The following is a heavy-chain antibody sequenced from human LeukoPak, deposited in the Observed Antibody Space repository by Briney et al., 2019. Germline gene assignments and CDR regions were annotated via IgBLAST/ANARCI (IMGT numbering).Heavy chain of an antibody. V-gene: IGHV1-2*02. D-gene: IGHD3-9*01. CDR2: INLNSGGT. J-gene: IGHJ3*02. Sequence: GASVKVSCKTSGCTFTGYYMHWVRQAPGQGLEWMGWINLNSGGTNYAQKFQGRVTMTRDASISTAYMELSRLRSDDTAVYYCARIYDILTGYDAFDIWGQGTMVTVSS. CDR3: ARIYDILTGYDAFDI. CDR1: GCTFTGYY.